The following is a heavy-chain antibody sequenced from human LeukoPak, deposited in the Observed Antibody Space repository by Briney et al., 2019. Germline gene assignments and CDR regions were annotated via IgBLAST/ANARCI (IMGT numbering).Heavy chain of an antibody. V-gene: IGHV4-59*01. CDR3: ASAPYLYAYFDY. CDR2: IYYSGST. Sequence: SETLSLTCTVSGGSIRSYYWSWIRQPPGKGLEWIGYIYYSGSTNYNPSLKSRVTISVDTSKNQFSLKLSSVTAADTAVYYCASAPYLYAYFDYWGQGTLVTVSS. J-gene: IGHJ4*02. CDR1: GGSIRSYY. D-gene: IGHD2-2*01.